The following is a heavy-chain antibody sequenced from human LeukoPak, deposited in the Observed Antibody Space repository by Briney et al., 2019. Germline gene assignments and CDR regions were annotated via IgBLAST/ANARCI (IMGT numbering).Heavy chain of an antibody. CDR2: IFYTGST. CDR3: ARVNWGGFDI. Sequence: SETLSLTCFVSGGSISSHYWTWIRQPPGKGLECIGDIFYTGSTTDSPSLKSRATISIETSKNQISLKLRSVTAADTAVYFCARVNWGGFDIWGQGTLATVSS. CDR1: GGSISSHY. D-gene: IGHD7-27*01. V-gene: IGHV4-59*11. J-gene: IGHJ3*02.